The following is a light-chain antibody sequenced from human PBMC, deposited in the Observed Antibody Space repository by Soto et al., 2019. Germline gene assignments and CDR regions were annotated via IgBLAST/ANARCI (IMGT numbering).Light chain of an antibody. J-gene: IGLJ2*01. CDR1: SSNIGTTT. CDR3: AAWDDSLNGVL. Sequence: QSVLTQSPSASGTLGQRVTISCYGSSSNIGTTTVNWYQQLPGTAPKLLIYSYNQRPSGVPDRFSGSKSGTSASLAISGLQSEDEADYYCAAWDDSLNGVLFGGGTKLTVL. CDR2: SYN. V-gene: IGLV1-44*01.